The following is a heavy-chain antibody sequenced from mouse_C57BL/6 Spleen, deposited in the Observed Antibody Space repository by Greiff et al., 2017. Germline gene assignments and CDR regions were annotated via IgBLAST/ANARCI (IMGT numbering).Heavy chain of an antibody. CDR3: ARGDYDEGFAY. CDR2: IYPRSGNT. Sequence: VQLQESGAELARPGASVKLSCKASGYTFTSYGISWVKQRTGQGLEWIGEIYPRSGNTYYNEKFKGKATLTADKSSSTAYMELRSLTSEDSAVYFCARGDYDEGFAYWGQGTLVTVSA. D-gene: IGHD2-4*01. J-gene: IGHJ3*01. CDR1: GYTFTSYG. V-gene: IGHV1-81*01.